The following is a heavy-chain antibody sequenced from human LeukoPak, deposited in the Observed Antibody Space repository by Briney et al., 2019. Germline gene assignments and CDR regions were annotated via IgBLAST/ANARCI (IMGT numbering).Heavy chain of an antibody. CDR3: AKVFRGSYYNDY. CDR1: GFTFSSYG. J-gene: IGHJ4*02. V-gene: IGHV3-30*18. CDR2: ISYDGSNK. Sequence: GGSLRLSCAASGFTFSSYGMHWVRQAPGKGLEWVAVISYDGSNKYYADSVKGRFTIFRDNSKNTLYLQMNSLRAEDTAVYYCAKVFRGSYYNDYWGQGTLVTVSS. D-gene: IGHD1-26*01.